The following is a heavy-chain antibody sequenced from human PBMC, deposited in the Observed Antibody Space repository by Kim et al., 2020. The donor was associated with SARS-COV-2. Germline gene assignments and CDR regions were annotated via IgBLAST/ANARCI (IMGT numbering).Heavy chain of an antibody. CDR3: ARDAYSGSYWGGTDY. V-gene: IGHV3-21*01. CDR1: GFIFSSYN. CDR2: ISSRSTYI. J-gene: IGHJ4*02. D-gene: IGHD1-26*01. Sequence: GGSLRLSWAASGFIFSSYNMNWVRQAPGKGLEWVSSISSRSTYIYYADSVKGRFTISRDNAKNSLYLQMNSLRAEDTAVYYCARDAYSGSYWGGTDYWGQGTLVTVSS.